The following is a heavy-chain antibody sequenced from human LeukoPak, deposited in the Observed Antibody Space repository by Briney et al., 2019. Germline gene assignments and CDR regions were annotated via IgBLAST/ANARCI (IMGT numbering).Heavy chain of an antibody. CDR1: GFTFDDYA. V-gene: IGHV3-9*01. CDR3: AKDSYYYGSGSNNGLDY. Sequence: GGSLRLSCAASGFTFDDYAMHWVRQAPGKGLEWVSGISWNSGSIGYADSVKGRFTISRDNAKNSLYLQMNSLRAEDTALYYCAKDSYYYGSGSNNGLDYWGQGTLVTVSS. J-gene: IGHJ4*02. D-gene: IGHD3-10*01. CDR2: ISWNSGSI.